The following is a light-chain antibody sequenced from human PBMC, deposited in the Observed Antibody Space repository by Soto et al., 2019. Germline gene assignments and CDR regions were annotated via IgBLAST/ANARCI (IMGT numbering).Light chain of an antibody. V-gene: IGLV2-8*01. Sequence: QSVLTQPPSASGSPGQSVTISCTGTKNDVGFYDFVSWYQHHPGKAPRLIIYEVVQRPSGVPDRFSGSKSGNTASLTVSGLQAADEADYHCSSYTTTNTLVVGTGTKVTVL. CDR2: EVV. J-gene: IGLJ1*01. CDR1: KNDVGFYDF. CDR3: SSYTTTNTLV.